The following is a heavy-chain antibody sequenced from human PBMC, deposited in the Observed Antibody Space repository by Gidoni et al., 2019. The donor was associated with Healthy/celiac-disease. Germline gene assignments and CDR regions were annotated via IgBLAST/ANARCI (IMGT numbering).Heavy chain of an antibody. CDR3: AKEIGRITIFGVVTNYGMDV. Sequence: QVQLVESGGGVVKPGRSLRLYCAASGFTFGSYGMHWVRQAPGTVLEWVAVISDDGSNKYYADSVKGRFTISRDNSKNTLYLQMNSLRAEDTAVYYWAKEIGRITIFGVVTNYGMDVWGQGTTVTVSS. CDR2: ISDDGSNK. J-gene: IGHJ6*02. D-gene: IGHD3-3*01. CDR1: GFTFGSYG. V-gene: IGHV3-30*18.